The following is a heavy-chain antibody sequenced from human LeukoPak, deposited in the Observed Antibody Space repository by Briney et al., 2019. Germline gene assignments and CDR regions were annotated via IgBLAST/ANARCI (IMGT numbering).Heavy chain of an antibody. CDR1: GGSFSGYY. CDR2: INHSGST. J-gene: IGHJ4*02. CDR3: ARANYTPYCSGGSCYGGSDY. D-gene: IGHD2-15*01. V-gene: IGHV4-34*01. Sequence: SETLSLTCAVYGGSFSGYYWSWIRQPPGKGLEWIGEINHSGSTNYNPSLKSRVTISVHTSKNQFSLKLISVTAADTAVYYCARANYTPYCSGGSCYGGSDYWGQGTLVTVSS.